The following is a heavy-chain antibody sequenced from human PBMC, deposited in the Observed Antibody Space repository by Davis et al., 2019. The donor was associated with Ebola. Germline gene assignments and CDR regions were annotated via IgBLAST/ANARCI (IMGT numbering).Heavy chain of an antibody. CDR1: GYTFVNYG. V-gene: IGHV1-18*04. D-gene: IGHD1-26*01. J-gene: IGHJ4*02. Sequence: ASVKVSCKASGYTFVNYGITWVRQAPGQGLDWLGWIRTYDGNTNYAQKLQDRVTMTTDPPTTTVFMEVRNLRSDDTAVYWCARGEGAPDNWGQGTLVTVSS. CDR2: IRTYDGNT. CDR3: ARGEGAPDN.